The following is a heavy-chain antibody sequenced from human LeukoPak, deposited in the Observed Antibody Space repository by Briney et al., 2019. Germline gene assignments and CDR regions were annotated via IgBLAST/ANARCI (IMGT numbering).Heavy chain of an antibody. CDR2: IYYTGRT. Sequence: SETLSLTCTVSGGYISSSSYYWGWIRQPPGKGLEWIGDIYYTGRTYYNSSLKSRLTVSIDTSKNQISVKLASVTAADTAVYYCARRRNYDSTGYLDWGQGTLITVSS. V-gene: IGHV4-39*01. D-gene: IGHD3-22*01. J-gene: IGHJ1*01. CDR3: ARRRNYDSTGYLD. CDR1: GGYISSSSYY.